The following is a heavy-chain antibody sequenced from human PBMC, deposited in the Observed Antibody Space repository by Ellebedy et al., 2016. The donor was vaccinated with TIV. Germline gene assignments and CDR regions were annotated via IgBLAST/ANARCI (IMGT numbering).Heavy chain of an antibody. CDR3: ARDTVVVIWLGVIAHFDY. J-gene: IGHJ4*02. CDR1: GDSVSSNSAA. Sequence: SQTLSLTCAISGDSVSSNSAAWNWIRQSPSRGLEWLGRTYYRSKWYNDYAVSVKSRITINPDTSKNQFSLQLNSVAPEDTAVYYCARDTVVVIWLGVIAHFDYWGQGTLVTVSS. V-gene: IGHV6-1*01. D-gene: IGHD3-22*01. CDR2: TYYRSKWYN.